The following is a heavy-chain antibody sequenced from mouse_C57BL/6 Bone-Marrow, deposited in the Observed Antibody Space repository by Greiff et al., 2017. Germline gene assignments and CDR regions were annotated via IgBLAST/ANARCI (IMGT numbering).Heavy chain of an antibody. CDR2: IDPSDSYT. D-gene: IGHD1-1*02. Sequence: QVQLQQPGAELVKPGASVKLSCKASGYTFTSYWMQWVKQRPGQGLEWIGEIDPSDSYTNYNQKFKGKATLTVDTSASTAYMQLSSLTSEDSAVYYCARRGVGEDYFDYWGQGTTLTVSS. J-gene: IGHJ2*01. CDR3: ARRGVGEDYFDY. V-gene: IGHV1-50*01. CDR1: GYTFTSYW.